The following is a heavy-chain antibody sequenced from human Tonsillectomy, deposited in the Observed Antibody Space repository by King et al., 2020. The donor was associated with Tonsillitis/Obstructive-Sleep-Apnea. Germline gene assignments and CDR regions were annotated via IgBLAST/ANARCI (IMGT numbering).Heavy chain of an antibody. Sequence: LVQSGAEVKKPGSSVKVSCQASGGTFSSYAISWVRQAPGQGLEWMGGIIPIFGTANCAQKFQGRVTITADESTSTAYMELSSLRSEDTAVYYCARAGLSLRAGYYFDYWAQGTLVTVSS. CDR1: GGTFSSYA. CDR2: IIPIFGTA. D-gene: IGHD5/OR15-5a*01. V-gene: IGHV1-69*01. J-gene: IGHJ4*02. CDR3: ARAGLSLRAGYYFDY.